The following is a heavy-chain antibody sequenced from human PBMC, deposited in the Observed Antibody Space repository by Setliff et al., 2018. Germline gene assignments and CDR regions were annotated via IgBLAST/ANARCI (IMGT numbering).Heavy chain of an antibody. CDR1: GFTFNTFT. V-gene: IGHV3-64D*09. CDR3: VKTHWDTWIRGAFDI. CDR2: IGPNVGST. J-gene: IGHJ3*02. D-gene: IGHD3-10*01. Sequence: GVLRLSCSASGFTFNTFTMHWVRQAPGKGLEYVSSIGPNVGSTYYANSVKGRFTISRDSSKNTLYLQMSSLRAEDTAVYYCVKTHWDTWIRGAFDIWGQGTMVTVSS.